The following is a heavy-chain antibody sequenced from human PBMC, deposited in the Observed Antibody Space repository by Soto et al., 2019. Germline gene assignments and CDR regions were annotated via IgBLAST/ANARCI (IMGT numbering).Heavy chain of an antibody. J-gene: IGHJ6*02. CDR1: GDSVSSNSAA. CDR3: ARIPHPNYGSGSYYGPGYYYYGMDV. CDR2: TYYRSKWYN. V-gene: IGHV6-1*01. Sequence: SQTLSLTCAISGDSVSSNSAAWNWIRQSPSRGLEWLGRTYYRSKWYNDYAVSVKSRITINPDTSKNQFSLQLNSVTPEDTAVYYCARIPHPNYGSGSYYGPGYYYYGMDVWGQGTTVTVS. D-gene: IGHD3-10*01.